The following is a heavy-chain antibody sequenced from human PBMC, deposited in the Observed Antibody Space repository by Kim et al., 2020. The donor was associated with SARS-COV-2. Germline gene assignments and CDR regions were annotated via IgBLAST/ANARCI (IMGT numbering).Heavy chain of an antibody. Sequence: GGSLRLSCAASGFTFSSYAMSWVRQAPGKGLEWVSAISGSGGSTYYADSVKGRFTISRDNSKNTLYLQMNSLRAEDTAVYYCAKDLGGGYYDSSGYYYGDYWGQGTLVTVSS. V-gene: IGHV3-23*01. CDR2: ISGSGGST. CDR3: AKDLGGGYYDSSGYYYGDY. CDR1: GFTFSSYA. D-gene: IGHD3-22*01. J-gene: IGHJ4*02.